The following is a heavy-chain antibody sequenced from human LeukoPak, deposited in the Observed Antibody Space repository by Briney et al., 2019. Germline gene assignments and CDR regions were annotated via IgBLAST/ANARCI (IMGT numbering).Heavy chain of an antibody. J-gene: IGHJ3*02. CDR1: GYTFTSYG. D-gene: IGHD2-21*02. CDR3: ARDQGYCGGDCRDAFDI. CDR2: ISAYNGNT. Sequence: ASVKVSCKASGYTFTSYGISWVRQAPGQGLEWMGWISAYNGNTNYAQKLQGGVTMTTDTSTSTAYMELRSLRSDDTAVYYCARDQGYCGGDCRDAFDIWGQGTMVTVSS. V-gene: IGHV1-18*01.